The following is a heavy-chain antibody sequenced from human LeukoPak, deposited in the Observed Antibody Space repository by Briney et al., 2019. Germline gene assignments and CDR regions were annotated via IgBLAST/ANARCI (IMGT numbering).Heavy chain of an antibody. V-gene: IGHV3-74*01. J-gene: IGHJ4*02. CDR1: GFTFSSYG. Sequence: GGSLRLSCAASGFTFSSYGMHWVRQAPGKGLVWVSGINNDGSSTSYADSVKGRFAISRDNARSTLYLQMNSLRVEDTAVYYCTSLTRSVAWDYWGQGTLVTVSS. CDR2: INNDGSST. CDR3: TSLTRSVAWDY. D-gene: IGHD6-19*01.